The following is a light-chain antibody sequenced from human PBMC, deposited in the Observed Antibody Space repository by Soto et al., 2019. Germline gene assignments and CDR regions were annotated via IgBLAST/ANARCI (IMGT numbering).Light chain of an antibody. CDR1: QSVGST. V-gene: IGKV3-15*01. J-gene: IGKJ4*01. Sequence: EIVLTQSPAALSVSPGERVTLSCWASQSVGSTLNWYQQRPGQAPRLLIYDTSIRATGIPARFSGSGSGTEFTLTLASLQSEDFGVYYCQRFNRWPLSFGGGTKVEI. CDR2: DTS. CDR3: QRFNRWPLS.